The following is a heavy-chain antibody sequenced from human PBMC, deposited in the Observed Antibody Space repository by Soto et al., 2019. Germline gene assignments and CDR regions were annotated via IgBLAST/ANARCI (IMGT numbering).Heavy chain of an antibody. CDR1: GGSFSGYY. Sequence: QVQLQQWGAGLLKPSETLSLTCAVYGGSFSGYYWSWIRQPPGKGLEWIGEINHSGSTNYNPSLKRPVTISVDTSKNQFSLKLSSVTAADTAVYYCARVQDIVVVPAAIPHYYYGMDVWGQGTTVTVSS. D-gene: IGHD2-2*02. V-gene: IGHV4-34*01. CDR3: ARVQDIVVVPAAIPHYYYGMDV. CDR2: INHSGST. J-gene: IGHJ6*02.